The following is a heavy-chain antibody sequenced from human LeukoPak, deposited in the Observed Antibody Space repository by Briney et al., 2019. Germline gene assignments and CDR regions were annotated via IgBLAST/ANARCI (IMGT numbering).Heavy chain of an antibody. CDR1: GFTFSSYG. J-gene: IGHJ6*03. V-gene: IGHV3-30*02. CDR3: VKDKTSGSYYYMDV. Sequence: GGSLRLSCAASGFTFSSYGMHWVRQAPGKGLEWVAVIWYDGSNKYYADSVKGRFTISRDNSKNTLYLQMNSLRPEDTALYYCVKDKTSGSYYYMDVWGKGTTVTVSS. CDR2: IWYDGSNK. D-gene: IGHD3-22*01.